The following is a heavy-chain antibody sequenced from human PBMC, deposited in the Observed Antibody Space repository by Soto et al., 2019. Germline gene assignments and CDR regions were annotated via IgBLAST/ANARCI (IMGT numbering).Heavy chain of an antibody. CDR3: ARGRTWGARDFDY. D-gene: IGHD3-16*01. V-gene: IGHV1-18*01. CDR1: GYSFNTYA. Sequence: QVQLVQSGGEVKRPGASVRVSCKASGYSFNTYAISWVRQAPGQGLEWIGWISDYNGHTDYAQKFQGRVTMTTDTSTNTVSMEPRGLTTDDTAVYYCARGRTWGARDFDYWGQGTLVTVSP. CDR2: ISDYNGHT. J-gene: IGHJ4*02.